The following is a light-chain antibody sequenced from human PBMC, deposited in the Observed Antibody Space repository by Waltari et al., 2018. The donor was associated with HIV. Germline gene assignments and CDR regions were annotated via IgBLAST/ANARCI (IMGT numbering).Light chain of an antibody. CDR3: SSYSGGNNFDVV. V-gene: IGLV2-8*01. Sequence: QSALTQPPSASGSPGQSVTISCTGTSHYVGGYNYVSWYQQHPGKAPKLMIYEVSARPSGVPDRFSGSKSGNTASLTVSGLQAEDEADYYCSSYSGGNNFDVVFGGGTKLTVL. CDR1: SHYVGGYNY. CDR2: EVS. J-gene: IGLJ2*01.